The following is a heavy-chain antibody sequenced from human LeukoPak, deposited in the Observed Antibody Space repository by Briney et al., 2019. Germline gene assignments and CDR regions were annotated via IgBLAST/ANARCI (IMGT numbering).Heavy chain of an antibody. V-gene: IGHV3-74*01. CDR3: ARRQSASTPPDY. Sequence: GESLTLSCAASGFTFSSYWMHWVRQAPGKGLVWVSRINSVGNTISYADSVKGPLTISRDNAKNTLYLQMNSLRAEDTAVYYCARRQSASTPPDYWGQGTLVTVSS. CDR1: GFTFSSYW. D-gene: IGHD3-16*01. CDR2: INSVGNTI. J-gene: IGHJ4*02.